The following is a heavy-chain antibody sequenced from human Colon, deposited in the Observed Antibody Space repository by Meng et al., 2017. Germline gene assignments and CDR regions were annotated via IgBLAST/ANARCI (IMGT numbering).Heavy chain of an antibody. CDR1: GFTFSDFW. Sequence: GESLKISCAASGFTFSDFWMAWVRQAPGKGLEWVANIKQDGSDKNYVDSVKGRFTISRDNAKNSLYLQMDSLRAEDTALYYCAKDWYGELDSWGQGTLVTVSS. CDR2: IKQDGSDK. D-gene: IGHD4-17*01. J-gene: IGHJ4*02. CDR3: AKDWYGELDS. V-gene: IGHV3-7*01.